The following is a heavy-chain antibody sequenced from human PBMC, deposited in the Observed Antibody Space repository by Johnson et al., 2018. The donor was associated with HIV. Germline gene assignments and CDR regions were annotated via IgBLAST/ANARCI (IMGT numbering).Heavy chain of an antibody. CDR1: GFTFDDYA. Sequence: VQLVESGGVVVQPGGSLRLSCAASGFTFDDYAMHWVRQAPGKGLEWVSVISWDGGSTYYADSVKGRLTISRDNSKNTLYLQMNSLRAEDTAMYYCARGGAFDIWGQGTMVTVSS. CDR3: ARGGAFDI. V-gene: IGHV3-43D*03. J-gene: IGHJ3*02. CDR2: ISWDGGST.